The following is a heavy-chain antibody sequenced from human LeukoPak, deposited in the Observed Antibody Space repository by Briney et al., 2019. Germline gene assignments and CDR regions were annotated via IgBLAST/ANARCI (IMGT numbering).Heavy chain of an antibody. CDR1: GFTFSSYG. V-gene: IGHV3-23*01. CDR2: ISGSGGST. D-gene: IGHD3-10*01. Sequence: GGSLRLSCAASGFTFSSYGMSWVRQAPGKGLEWVSAISGSGGSTYYADSVKGRFTISRDNAKNSLYLQMNSLRAEDTALYYCAKDIGGYYGSGGDYWGQGTLVTVSS. CDR3: AKDIGGYYGSGGDY. J-gene: IGHJ4*02.